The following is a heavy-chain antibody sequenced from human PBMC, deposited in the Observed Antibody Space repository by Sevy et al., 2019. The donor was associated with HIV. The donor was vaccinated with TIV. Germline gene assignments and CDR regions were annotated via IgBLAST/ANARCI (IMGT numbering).Heavy chain of an antibody. J-gene: IGHJ6*02. CDR3: AKGFCSGATCPRDYYYYGMDF. D-gene: IGHD2-15*01. CDR1: EFTFSSYA. Sequence: GGSLRLSCSASEFTFSSYAMSWVRQAPGKELEWVSSISGSGRFTYYADFVEGRFIISRDNSKNTLSVQMNSLRAEDTAVYCCAKGFCSGATCPRDYYYYGMDFWGQGTTVTVSS. CDR2: ISGSGRFT. V-gene: IGHV3-23*01.